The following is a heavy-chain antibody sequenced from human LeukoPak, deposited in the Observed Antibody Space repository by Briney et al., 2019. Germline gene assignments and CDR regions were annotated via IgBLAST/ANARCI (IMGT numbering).Heavy chain of an antibody. D-gene: IGHD2-2*01. V-gene: IGHV3-33*01. CDR3: ARVDSQLDPINCSSTSCYDYYYYYGMDV. J-gene: IGHJ6*04. CDR2: IWYDGSNK. Sequence: GGSLRLSCAASGSTFSSYGMHWVRQAPGKGLEWVAVIWYDGSNKYYADSVKGRFTISRDNSKNTLYLQMNSLRAEDTAVYCCARVDSQLDPINCSSTSCYDYYYYYGMDVWGKGTTVTVSS. CDR1: GSTFSSYG.